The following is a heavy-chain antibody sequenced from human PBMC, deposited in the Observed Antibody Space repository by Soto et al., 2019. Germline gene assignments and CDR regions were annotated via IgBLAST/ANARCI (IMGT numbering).Heavy chain of an antibody. V-gene: IGHV3-30-3*01. Sequence: QVQLVESGGGVVQPGRSLRLSCAASGFPFSSYAMHWVRQAPGKGLEWVAVIAYDGSNKYYADSVKGRFTISRDKSKNMLDLQMNSLRAEDTAVYYCARGPRSLTRFDYWGQGTLVTVSS. D-gene: IGHD3-10*01. CDR3: ARGPRSLTRFDY. J-gene: IGHJ4*02. CDR2: IAYDGSNK. CDR1: GFPFSSYA.